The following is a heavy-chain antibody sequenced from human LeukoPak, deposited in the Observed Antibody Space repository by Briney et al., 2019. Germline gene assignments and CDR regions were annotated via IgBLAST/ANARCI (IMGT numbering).Heavy chain of an antibody. V-gene: IGHV3-23*01. Sequence: PGGSLRLSCAASGFTFSSYAMSWVRQATGKGLEWVSAMSGSGGSTYYADSVKGRFTISRDNSKNTLYLQMNSLRAEDTAVYYCAKEGWLERVEDYWGQGTLVTVSS. CDR1: GFTFSSYA. J-gene: IGHJ4*02. CDR3: AKEGWLERVEDY. CDR2: MSGSGGST. D-gene: IGHD1-1*01.